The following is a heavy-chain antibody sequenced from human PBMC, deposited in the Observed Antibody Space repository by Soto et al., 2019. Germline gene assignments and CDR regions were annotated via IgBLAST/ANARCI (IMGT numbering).Heavy chain of an antibody. CDR3: ARDKSYYYGSGSLFYYYYGMDV. CDR2: IYYSGST. J-gene: IGHJ6*02. CDR1: GGSISSGDYY. V-gene: IGHV4-30-4*01. Sequence: KTSETLSLTCTVSGGSISSGDYYWSWIRQPPGKGLEWIGYIYYSGSTYYNPSLKSRVTISVDTSKNQFSLKLSSVTAADTAVYYCARDKSYYYGSGSLFYYYYGMDVWGQGTTVTVSS. D-gene: IGHD3-10*01.